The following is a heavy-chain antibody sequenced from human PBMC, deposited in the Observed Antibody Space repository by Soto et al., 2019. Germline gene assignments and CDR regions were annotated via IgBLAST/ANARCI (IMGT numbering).Heavy chain of an antibody. Sequence: ASVKVSCKASGGTFSSYAISWVRQAPGQGLEWMGGIIPIFGTANYAQKFQGRVTITADESTSTAYMELSSLRSEDTAVYYYDSSPYTFENWFDPWGQGTLVTVSS. CDR2: IIPIFGTA. D-gene: IGHD3-16*01. CDR1: GGTFSSYA. V-gene: IGHV1-69*13. CDR3: DSSPYTFENWFDP. J-gene: IGHJ5*02.